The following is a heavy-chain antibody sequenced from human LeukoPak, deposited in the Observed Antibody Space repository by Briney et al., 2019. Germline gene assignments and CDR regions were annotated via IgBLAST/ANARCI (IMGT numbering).Heavy chain of an antibody. V-gene: IGHV3-23*01. CDR1: GFTFNNCA. J-gene: IGHJ4*02. Sequence: PGVSLRLSCAASGFTFNNCAMIWVRQAPGKGLEWVSAMSGGGDTTYYAVSVKGRFTISRDNSKNTLYLQMNSLRAEDTAVYYCARGYVSLGYFDYWGQGTLVTVSS. D-gene: IGHD2-15*01. CDR2: MSGGGDTT. CDR3: ARGYVSLGYFDY.